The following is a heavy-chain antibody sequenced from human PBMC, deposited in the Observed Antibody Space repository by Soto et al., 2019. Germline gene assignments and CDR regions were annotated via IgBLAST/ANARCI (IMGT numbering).Heavy chain of an antibody. V-gene: IGHV3-48*02. D-gene: IGHD4-17*01. CDR2: IRGDPSII. CDR3: ARDHDYAFDY. J-gene: IGHJ4*02. CDR1: GFTFGDYP. Sequence: EVQLVESGGGLVQPGGSLRLSCAASGFTFGDYPMNWVRQAPGKGLEWVSHIRGDPSIIWYADSVKGRFTISRDNAKDSLYLQMNSLRDEDTAVYYCARDHDYAFDYWGEGVLVTVSS.